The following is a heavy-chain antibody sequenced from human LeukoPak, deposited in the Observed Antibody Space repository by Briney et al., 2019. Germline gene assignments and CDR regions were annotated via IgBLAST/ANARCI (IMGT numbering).Heavy chain of an antibody. CDR2: IYYSGST. J-gene: IGHJ6*02. V-gene: IGHV4-59*01. Sequence: SETLSLKCTVSGGSISSYYWSWIRQPPGKGLGGIGYIYYSGSTNYNPSLKSRVTISVDTSKNQFSLKLSSVTAADTAVYYCARGGNGGSSTSSYYYYYGMDVWGQGTTVTVSS. CDR3: ARGGNGGSSTSSYYYYYGMDV. CDR1: GGSISSYY. D-gene: IGHD2-2*01.